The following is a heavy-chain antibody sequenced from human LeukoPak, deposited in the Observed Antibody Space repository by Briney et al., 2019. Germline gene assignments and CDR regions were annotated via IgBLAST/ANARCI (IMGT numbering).Heavy chain of an antibody. J-gene: IGHJ5*02. Sequence: GGSLRLSCAASGFTFSSYEMNWVRQAPGKGLEWVSYISSSGSTIYYADSVKGRFTISRDNAKNSLYLQMNSLRAEGTAVYYCKSGYCSGGSCPNWFDPWGQGTLVTVSS. D-gene: IGHD2-15*01. CDR2: ISSSGSTI. CDR3: KSGYCSGGSCPNWFDP. CDR1: GFTFSSYE. V-gene: IGHV3-48*03.